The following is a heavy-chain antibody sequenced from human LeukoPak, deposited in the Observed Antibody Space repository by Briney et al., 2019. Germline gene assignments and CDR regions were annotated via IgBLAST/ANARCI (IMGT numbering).Heavy chain of an antibody. CDR3: ARHAGGGTYYVWFDP. Sequence: ASVKVSCKASGGTFSSYAISWVRQAPGQGLEWMGGIIPIFGTANYAQKFQGRVTITADESTSTAYMELSSLRSEDTAVYYCARHAGGGTYYVWFDPWGQGTLVTVSS. V-gene: IGHV1-69*13. CDR2: IIPIFGTA. J-gene: IGHJ5*02. D-gene: IGHD1-26*01. CDR1: GGTFSSYA.